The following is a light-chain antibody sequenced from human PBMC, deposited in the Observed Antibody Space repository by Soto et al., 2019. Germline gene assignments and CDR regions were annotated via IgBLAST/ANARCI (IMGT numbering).Light chain of an antibody. CDR1: SSDVGGYNY. CDR3: PSYASSSTVV. Sequence: QSALTQTASVSGSPGQSITISCTGTSSDVGGYNYVSWYQQHPGKAPKLMIYDVSNRPSGVSNRFSGSKSGNTASLTISGLQAEDEADYYCPSYASSSTVVFGGGTKLTVL. J-gene: IGLJ2*01. CDR2: DVS. V-gene: IGLV2-14*01.